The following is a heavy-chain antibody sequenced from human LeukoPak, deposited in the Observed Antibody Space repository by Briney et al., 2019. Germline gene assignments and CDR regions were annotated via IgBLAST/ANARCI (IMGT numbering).Heavy chain of an antibody. Sequence: SETLSLTCAVYGGSLSGYYWSWIRQPPGKGLEWIGEINHSGSTNYNPSLKSRVTISVDTSKNQFSLNLSSVTAADTAVYYCARGRRSHLDYWGQGTLVTVSS. V-gene: IGHV4-34*01. J-gene: IGHJ4*02. CDR2: INHSGST. CDR1: GGSLSGYY. D-gene: IGHD3-16*02. CDR3: ARGRRSHLDY.